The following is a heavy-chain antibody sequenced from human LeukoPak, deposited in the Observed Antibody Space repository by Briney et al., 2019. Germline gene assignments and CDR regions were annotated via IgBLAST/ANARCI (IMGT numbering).Heavy chain of an antibody. D-gene: IGHD3-10*01. CDR2: ISGSGGST. Sequence: GGSLRLSCAASGFTFSHYGMTWVRQAPGKGLEWVSAISGSGGSTYYAGSVKGRFTISRDNSKNTLYLQMNSLRSEDTAVYYCARDKGQYYYGSGSYYRLDFDYRGQGTLVTVSS. CDR1: GFTFSHYG. CDR3: ARDKGQYYYGSGSYYRLDFDY. J-gene: IGHJ4*02. V-gene: IGHV3-23*01.